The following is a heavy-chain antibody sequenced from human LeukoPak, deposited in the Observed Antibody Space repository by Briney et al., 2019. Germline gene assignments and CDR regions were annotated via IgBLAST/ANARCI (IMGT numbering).Heavy chain of an antibody. D-gene: IGHD3-16*01. V-gene: IGHV4-34*01. CDR1: GGSFSGYS. J-gene: IGHJ5*02. CDR3: ARGRLLMWFDP. CDR2: INHSGST. Sequence: SETLSLTCAVYGGSFSGYSWSWIRQPPGKGLEWIGEINHSGSTNYNPSLKSRVTISVDASKKQFSLKLSSVTAADTAVYYCARGRLLMWFDPWGQGTLVTVSS.